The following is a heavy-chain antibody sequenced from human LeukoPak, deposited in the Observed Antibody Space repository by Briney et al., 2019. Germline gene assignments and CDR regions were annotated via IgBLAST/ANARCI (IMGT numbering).Heavy chain of an antibody. CDR1: GGSISSSSYS. J-gene: IGHJ4*02. CDR2: IYYSGST. D-gene: IGHD3-22*01. CDR3: ARSDYYDSSGYFDY. V-gene: IGHV4-39*01. Sequence: SETLSLTCTVSGGSISSSSYSWGWIRQPPGKGLEWIGSIYYSGSTYYNPSLKSRVTISVDTSKNQFSLKLSSVTAADTAVYYCARSDYYDSSGYFDYWGQGTLVTVSS.